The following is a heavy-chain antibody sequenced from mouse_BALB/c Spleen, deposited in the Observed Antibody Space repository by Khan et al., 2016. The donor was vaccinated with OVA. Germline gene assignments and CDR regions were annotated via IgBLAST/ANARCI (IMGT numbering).Heavy chain of an antibody. CDR3: AREGAYYRSDGWFSY. D-gene: IGHD2-14*01. CDR2: INPSNGNT. CDR1: GYTFTTYT. Sequence: VQLQESGAELARPGASVKMSCKASGYTFTTYTMHWVKQRPGQGLEWIGYINPSNGNTNYKQKLKDKSTLTADKSSSTAYMQLSSLTSDYSAVYYCAREGAYYRSDGWFSYWGQGTLFTVSA. J-gene: IGHJ3*01. V-gene: IGHV1-4*01.